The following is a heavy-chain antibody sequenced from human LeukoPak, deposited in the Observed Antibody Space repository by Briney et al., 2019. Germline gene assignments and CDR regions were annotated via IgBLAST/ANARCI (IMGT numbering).Heavy chain of an antibody. CDR2: INHSGST. D-gene: IGHD3-10*01. CDR1: GGSFSGYY. J-gene: IGHJ2*01. V-gene: IGHV4-34*01. CDR3: ARGGAIRYFDL. Sequence: SETLSLTCAVYGGSFSGYYWSWIRQPQGKGLEWIGEINHSGSTNYNPSLKSRVTISVDTSKNQFSLKLSSVTAAATAVYYCARGGAIRYFDLWGRGTLVTVSS.